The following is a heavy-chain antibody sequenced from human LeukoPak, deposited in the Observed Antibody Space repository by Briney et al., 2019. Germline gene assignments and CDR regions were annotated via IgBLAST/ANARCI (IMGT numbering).Heavy chain of an antibody. CDR3: ATTKSSGYNYGGYSGYYFDF. Sequence: GGSLRLSCAASGFTFRSYNMNWVRQAPGKGLEWVSYITGGSTTIYYADSVKGRFTISRDNSKYTLYVQTNSLRAEDTAVYYCATTKSSGYNYGGYSGYYFDFWGQGALVTVSS. D-gene: IGHD5-12*01. CDR1: GFTFRSYN. CDR2: ITGGSTTI. V-gene: IGHV3-48*01. J-gene: IGHJ4*02.